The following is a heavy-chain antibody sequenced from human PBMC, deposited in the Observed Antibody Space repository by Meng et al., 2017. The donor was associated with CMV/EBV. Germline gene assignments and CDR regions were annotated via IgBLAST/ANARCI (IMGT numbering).Heavy chain of an antibody. V-gene: IGHV4-38-2*02. D-gene: IGHD2-15*01. CDR1: GYSISSGYY. Sequence: SETLSLTCTVSGYSISSGYYWGWIRQPPGKGLEWIGGIYHSGSTYYNPSLKSRVTISVDTSKNQFSLKLSSVTAADTAVYYCARDGGAWGELYYYGMDVWGQGTTVTVSS. CDR3: ARDGGAWGELYYYGMDV. J-gene: IGHJ6*02. CDR2: IYHSGST.